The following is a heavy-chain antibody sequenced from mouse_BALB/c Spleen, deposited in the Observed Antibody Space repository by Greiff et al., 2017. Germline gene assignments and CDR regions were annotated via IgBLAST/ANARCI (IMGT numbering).Heavy chain of an antibody. V-gene: IGHV5-17*02. D-gene: IGHD2-4*01. Sequence: DVQLVESGGGLVQPGGSRKLSCAASGFTFSSFGMHWVRQAPEKGLEWVAYISSGSSTIYYADTVKGRFTISRDNPKNTLFLQMTSLRSEDTAMYYCARGGLRRRDSYAMDYWGQGTSVTVSS. CDR1: GFTFSSFG. CDR2: ISSGSSTI. CDR3: ARGGLRRRDSYAMDY. J-gene: IGHJ4*01.